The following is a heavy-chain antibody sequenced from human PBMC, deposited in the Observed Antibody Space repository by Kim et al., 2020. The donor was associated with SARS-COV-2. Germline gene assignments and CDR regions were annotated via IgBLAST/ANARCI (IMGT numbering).Heavy chain of an antibody. CDR2: IYYSGST. Sequence: SETLSLTCTVSGGSISSYYWSWIRQPPGKGLEWIGYIYYSGSTNYNPSLKSRVTISVDTSNNQFSLKLSSVTAADTAVYYCARVPPLGYWYFDLWGRGTLVTVSS. J-gene: IGHJ2*01. CDR1: GGSISSYY. D-gene: IGHD3-10*01. V-gene: IGHV4-59*01. CDR3: ARVPPLGYWYFDL.